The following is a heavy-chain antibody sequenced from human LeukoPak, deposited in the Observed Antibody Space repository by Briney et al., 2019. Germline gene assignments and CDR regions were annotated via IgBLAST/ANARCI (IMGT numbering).Heavy chain of an antibody. CDR3: ARHSRGSPIDD. V-gene: IGHV3-7*01. D-gene: IGHD2-15*01. CDR1: GFTFNSYW. J-gene: IGHJ4*02. Sequence: QSGGSLRLSCAAPGFTFNSYWMSWVRQAPEKGPEWLANIRQDGSDKQYVDSVKGRFTISRDNAKNSLYLQMNSLSAEDTAVYYCARHSRGSPIDDWGQGTLVTVSS. CDR2: IRQDGSDK.